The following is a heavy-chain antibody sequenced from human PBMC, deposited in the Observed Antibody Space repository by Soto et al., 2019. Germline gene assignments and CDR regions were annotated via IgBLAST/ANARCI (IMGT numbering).Heavy chain of an antibody. J-gene: IGHJ4*02. D-gene: IGHD6-13*01. V-gene: IGHV3-23*01. Sequence: GGSLRLSCAASGFTFSSYAMSWVRQAPGKGLEWVSGISGSGGSTHYADSVKGRLTISRDNSKNTLFLQMNSLRAEDTAVYYCAKDLFYSNTWYPFDYWGQGTLVTAPQ. CDR1: GFTFSSYA. CDR2: ISGSGGST. CDR3: AKDLFYSNTWYPFDY.